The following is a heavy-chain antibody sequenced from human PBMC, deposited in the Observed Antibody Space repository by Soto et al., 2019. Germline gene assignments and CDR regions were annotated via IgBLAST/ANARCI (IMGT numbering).Heavy chain of an antibody. J-gene: IGHJ4*02. Sequence: GSLRLSCAASGFTFTRYSMNWVRQAPGKGLEWVSPISSTTHYIYYADSMRGRFTISRDNAKNAVYLEMNSLRAEDTAVYYCARVSEDLTSNFDYWGQGTLVTVSS. V-gene: IGHV3-21*06. CDR1: GFTFTRYS. CDR3: ARVSEDLTSNFDY. CDR2: ISSTTHYI.